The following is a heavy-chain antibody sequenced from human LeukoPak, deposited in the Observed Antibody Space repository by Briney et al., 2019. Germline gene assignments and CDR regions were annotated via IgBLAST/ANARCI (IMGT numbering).Heavy chain of an antibody. J-gene: IGHJ4*02. CDR1: GFTFSSYS. Sequence: PGGSLRLSCAASGFTFSSYSMNWVRQAPGKGLEWVSSISSSSSYIYYADSVKGRFTISRDNAKNSLYLQMNSLRAEDTALYYCAKDFGTTSGDWGQGTLVTVSS. D-gene: IGHD1-1*01. CDR2: ISSSSSYI. CDR3: AKDFGTTSGD. V-gene: IGHV3-21*04.